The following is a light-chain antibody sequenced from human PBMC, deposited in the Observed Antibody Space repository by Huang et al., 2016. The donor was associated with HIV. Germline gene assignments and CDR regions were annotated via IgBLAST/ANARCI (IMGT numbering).Light chain of an antibody. J-gene: IGKJ2*01. V-gene: IGKV1-5*03. Sequence: DIQMTQSPSTLSTSVGDRVNITCRASPKISDWLAWYQLRPGQAPKLLIYRSSTLGTGVPSRFSGSGSGTDFTLSISSLQPDDFATYFCQHYSTHLYTFGQGTRL. CDR3: QHYSTHLYT. CDR1: PKISDW. CDR2: RSS.